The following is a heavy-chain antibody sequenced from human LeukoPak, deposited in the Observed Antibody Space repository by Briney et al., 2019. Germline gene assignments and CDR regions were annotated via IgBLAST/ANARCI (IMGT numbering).Heavy chain of an antibody. CDR1: GGSISSYY. CDR2: IYYSGST. J-gene: IGHJ4*02. D-gene: IGHD6-19*01. Sequence: SETLSLTCTVSGGSISSYYWSWIRQPPGKGLEWIGYIYYSGSTHYNPSLKSRVTISVDKSKNQFSLKLSSVTAADTAVYYCATRGSGWYQDYWGQGTLVTVSS. CDR3: ATRGSGWYQDY. V-gene: IGHV4-59*12.